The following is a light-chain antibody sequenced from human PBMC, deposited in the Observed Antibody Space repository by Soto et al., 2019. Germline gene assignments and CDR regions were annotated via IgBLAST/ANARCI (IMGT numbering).Light chain of an antibody. CDR1: SSNIGSNY. Sequence: QSVLTQPPSVSAAPGQRVTISFSGSSSNIGSNYVSWYQLLPGTAPKLLIYDNDNQPPGIHDRFSGSKSGTSATLGITGLQTGDEADYYCGTWYSSLSAVVFGGGTKLTVL. V-gene: IGLV1-51*01. J-gene: IGLJ2*01. CDR2: DND. CDR3: GTWYSSLSAVV.